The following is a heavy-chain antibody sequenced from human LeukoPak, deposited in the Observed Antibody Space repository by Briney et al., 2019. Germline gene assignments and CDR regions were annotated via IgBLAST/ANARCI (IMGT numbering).Heavy chain of an antibody. CDR1: GGTFSSYA. CDR3: AREGCSGGSCYFDY. J-gene: IGHJ4*02. V-gene: IGHV1-69*05. Sequence: GSSVKVSFKASGGTFSSYAISWVRQAPGQGLEWMGRIIPIFGTANYAQKFQGRVTITTVESTSTAYMELSSLRSEDTAVYYCAREGCSGGSCYFDYWGQGTLVTVSS. D-gene: IGHD2-15*01. CDR2: IIPIFGTA.